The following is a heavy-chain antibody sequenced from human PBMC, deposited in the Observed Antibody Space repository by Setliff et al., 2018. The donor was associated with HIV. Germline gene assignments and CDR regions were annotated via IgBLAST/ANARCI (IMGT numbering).Heavy chain of an antibody. Sequence: SETLSLTCTVSGGSISSYYWSWTRQPPGKGLEWIGYIYYSGSTNYNPSLKSRVTISVDTSKNQFSLKLSSVTAADTAVYYCARITMVRGVYYGMDVWGQGTTVTVSS. CDR3: ARITMVRGVYYGMDV. CDR2: IYYSGST. J-gene: IGHJ6*02. CDR1: GGSISSYY. V-gene: IGHV4-59*01. D-gene: IGHD3-10*01.